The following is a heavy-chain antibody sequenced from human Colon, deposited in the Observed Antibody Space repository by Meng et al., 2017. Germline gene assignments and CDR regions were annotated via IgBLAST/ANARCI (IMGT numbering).Heavy chain of an antibody. CDR2: TSHSGST. CDR1: GGSISRSDW. Sequence: VQLQEAGQGRVDPSETLSLTCAVSGGSISRSDWWSWVRQPPGKGLEWIGETSHSGSTNYSPSLKSRVTISLDKSKNQLSLKLNSVTAADTAVYYCASSDYYRSDYWGQGTLVTVSS. J-gene: IGHJ4*02. CDR3: ASSDYYRSDY. D-gene: IGHD3-22*01. V-gene: IGHV4-4*02.